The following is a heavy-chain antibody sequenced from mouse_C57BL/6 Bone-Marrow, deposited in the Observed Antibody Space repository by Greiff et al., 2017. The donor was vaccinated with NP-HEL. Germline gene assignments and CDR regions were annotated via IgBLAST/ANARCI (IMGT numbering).Heavy chain of an antibody. CDR3: ARGPTSPYYAMDY. CDR1: GFTFSSYA. D-gene: IGHD6-2*01. Sequence: EVLLVESGGGLVKPGGSLKLSCAASGFTFSSYAMSWVRQTPEKRLEWVATISDGGSYTYYPDNVKGRFTISRDNAKNNLYLQMSHLKSEDTAMYDCARGPTSPYYAMDYWGQGTSVTVSS. J-gene: IGHJ4*01. CDR2: ISDGGSYT. V-gene: IGHV5-4*01.